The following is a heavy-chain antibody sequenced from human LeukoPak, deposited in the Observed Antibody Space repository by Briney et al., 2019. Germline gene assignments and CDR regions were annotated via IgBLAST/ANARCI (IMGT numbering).Heavy chain of an antibody. CDR3: ARDGWFGELWDFDY. D-gene: IGHD3-10*01. V-gene: IGHV1-2*02. Sequence: ASVKVSCKASGYTFTGYYMHWVRQAPGQGLEWMGWINPNSGGTNYAQKFQGRVTMTRDTSISTAYMELGRLRSDDTAVYYCARDGWFGELWDFDYWGQGTLVTVSS. CDR1: GYTFTGYY. CDR2: INPNSGGT. J-gene: IGHJ4*02.